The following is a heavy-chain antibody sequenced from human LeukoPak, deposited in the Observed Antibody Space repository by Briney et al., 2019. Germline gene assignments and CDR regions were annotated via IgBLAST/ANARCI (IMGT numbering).Heavy chain of an antibody. D-gene: IGHD1-26*01. CDR3: TRLVGAND. J-gene: IGHJ4*02. CDR1: GFTFSDHA. CDR2: IRNKANSYTT. V-gene: IGHV3-72*01. Sequence: PGGSLRLSCAASGFTFSDHAMDWVRQAPGKGLEWVGRIRNKANSYTTEYAASVQGRFTVSRDDSKNSLYLRMNSMKTEDTAVYYCTRLVGANDWGQGTLVTVSS.